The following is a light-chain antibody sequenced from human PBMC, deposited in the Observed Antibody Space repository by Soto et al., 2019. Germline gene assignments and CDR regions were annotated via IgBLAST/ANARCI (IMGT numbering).Light chain of an antibody. CDR1: QSISSW. Sequence: DIQMTQSPSTLSASVGDRVTITCRARQSISSWLAWYQQKPGKAPKLLIYDASILESGVPSGFSGSGSGTEFTLTISCLQPDDFATYYCQQYNSYRTFGQGTKVDIK. J-gene: IGKJ1*01. CDR2: DAS. CDR3: QQYNSYRT. V-gene: IGKV1-5*01.